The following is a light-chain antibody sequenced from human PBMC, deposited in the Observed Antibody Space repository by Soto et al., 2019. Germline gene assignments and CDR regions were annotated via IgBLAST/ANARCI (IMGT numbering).Light chain of an antibody. V-gene: IGKV1-5*01. J-gene: IGKJ4*01. CDR1: QDISNY. Sequence: DIQMTQSPSSLSASVGDRVTITCQASQDISNYLNWYQQKPGKAPKFLIYDASSLESGVPSRFSGSGSGTEFTLTISSLQPDDFATYYCQQYNTYPLTFGGGTKVEIK. CDR3: QQYNTYPLT. CDR2: DAS.